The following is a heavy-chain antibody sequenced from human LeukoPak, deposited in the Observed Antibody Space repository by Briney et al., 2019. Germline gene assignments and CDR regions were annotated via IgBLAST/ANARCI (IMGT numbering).Heavy chain of an antibody. CDR1: GFTVSSNY. Sequence: GGSLRLSCAASGFTVSSNYMSWVRQAPGKGLEWVSVIYSGGSTYYADSVKGRFTISRDNSKNTLYLQMNSLRAEDTAVYYCAKDSSSGWYGNSDYWGQGTLVTVSS. J-gene: IGHJ4*02. CDR3: AKDSSSGWYGNSDY. V-gene: IGHV3-66*01. D-gene: IGHD6-19*01. CDR2: IYSGGST.